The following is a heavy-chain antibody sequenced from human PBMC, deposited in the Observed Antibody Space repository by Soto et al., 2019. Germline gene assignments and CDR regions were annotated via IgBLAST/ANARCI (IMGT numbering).Heavy chain of an antibody. Sequence: QITLKESGPPLVKPTQTLTLTCTFSGFSLSTSGVGVGWIRQPPGKALEWLALIYWDDDKRYSPSLKSRLTITKDTSKNQVVLTMTNMDPVDTATYYCALVYYYGSGSYEWGQGTLVTVSS. CDR3: ALVYYYGSGSYE. CDR1: GFSLSTSGVG. V-gene: IGHV2-5*02. J-gene: IGHJ4*02. CDR2: IYWDDDK. D-gene: IGHD3-10*01.